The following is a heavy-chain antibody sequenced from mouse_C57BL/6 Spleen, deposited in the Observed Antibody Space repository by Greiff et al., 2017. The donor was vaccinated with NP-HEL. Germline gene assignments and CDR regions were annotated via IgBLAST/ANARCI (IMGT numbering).Heavy chain of an antibody. D-gene: IGHD1-1*01. J-gene: IGHJ1*03. Sequence: VQLQESGTELVKPGASVKLSCKASGYTFTSYWMHWVKQRPGQGLEWIGNINPSNGGTNYNEKFKSKATLTVDKSSSTAYMQLSSLTSEDSAVYYCAPIYYYGRGYFDVWGTGTTVTVSS. V-gene: IGHV1-53*01. CDR1: GYTFTSYW. CDR3: APIYYYGRGYFDV. CDR2: INPSNGGT.